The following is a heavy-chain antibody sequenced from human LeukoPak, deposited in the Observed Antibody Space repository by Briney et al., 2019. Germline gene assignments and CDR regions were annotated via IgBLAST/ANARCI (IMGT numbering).Heavy chain of an antibody. Sequence: GGSLRLSCVASGFTFSNAWMHWVRQAPGKGLEWVGRIKSKIDGGTTDYAAPVKARFTISRDDSKNTLYLQMNSLKTEDTAVYYCSTVLYYYESSGYYAGSDHWGQGTLVTVSS. CDR3: STVLYYYESSGYYAGSDH. CDR1: GFTFSNAW. CDR2: IKSKIDGGTT. V-gene: IGHV3-15*01. J-gene: IGHJ4*02. D-gene: IGHD3-22*01.